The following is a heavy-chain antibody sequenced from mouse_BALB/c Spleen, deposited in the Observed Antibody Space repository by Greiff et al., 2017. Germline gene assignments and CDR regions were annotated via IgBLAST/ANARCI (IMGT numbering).Heavy chain of an antibody. CDR1: GYTFTDYE. D-gene: IGHD2-3*01. Sequence: QVQLQQSGAELVRPGASVTLSCKASGYTFTDYEMHWVKQTPVHGLEWIGAIDPETGGTAYNQKFKGKATLTADKSSSTAYMELRSLTSEDSAVYYCTRSGDGYYGFAYWGQGTLVTVSA. CDR2: IDPETGGT. J-gene: IGHJ3*01. CDR3: TRSGDGYYGFAY. V-gene: IGHV1-15*01.